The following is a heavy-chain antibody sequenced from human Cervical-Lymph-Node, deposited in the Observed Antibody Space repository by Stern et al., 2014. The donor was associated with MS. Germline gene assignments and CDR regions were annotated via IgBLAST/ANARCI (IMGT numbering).Heavy chain of an antibody. CDR2: INPTSGGT. J-gene: IGHJ6*02. CDR3: ARAIQYYYGMDV. Sequence: MQLVESGAEVKKPGTSVKVSCKASGYRFTDHYMHWVRQTPGQGLEWMGWINPTSGGTDYAQRFLGRITVTRDTSTTTLYMELRGLRSDDTAVYYCARAIQYYYGMDVWGQGTTVTVSS. CDR1: GYRFTDHY. D-gene: IGHD3-3*01. V-gene: IGHV1-2*02.